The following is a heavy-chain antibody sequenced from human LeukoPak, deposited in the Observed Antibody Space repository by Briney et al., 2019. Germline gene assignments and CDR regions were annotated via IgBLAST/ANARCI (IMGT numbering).Heavy chain of an antibody. CDR1: GFTFSSYA. CDR2: ISYDGSNK. CDR3: ARTPTRYSSGKFDY. V-gene: IGHV3-30-3*01. D-gene: IGHD6-19*01. Sequence: GGSLRLSCAASGFTFSSYAMHWVRQAPGKGLEWVAVISYDGSNKYYADSVKGRFTISRDNSKNTLYLQMNCLRAEDTAVYYCARTPTRYSSGKFDYWGQGTLVTVSS. J-gene: IGHJ4*02.